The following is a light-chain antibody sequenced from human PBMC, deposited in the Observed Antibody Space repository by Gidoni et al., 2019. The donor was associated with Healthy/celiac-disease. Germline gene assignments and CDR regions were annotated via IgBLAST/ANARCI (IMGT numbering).Light chain of an antibody. Sequence: ELVMTQSPATLSVSPGERATLSCRASQSVSSNLAWYQQKPGQAPRLRIYGASTRATGSPARFSGSGSGTEVTSTISSLQSEDFAVYYCQQYNNWPMAFGQGTKVEIK. V-gene: IGKV3-15*01. CDR2: GAS. J-gene: IGKJ1*01. CDR1: QSVSSN. CDR3: QQYNNWPMA.